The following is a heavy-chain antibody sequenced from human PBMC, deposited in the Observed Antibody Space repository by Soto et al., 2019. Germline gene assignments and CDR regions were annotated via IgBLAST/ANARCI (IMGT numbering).Heavy chain of an antibody. CDR3: PRRYCRGTSCVEFPHPNGMDV. D-gene: IGHD2-15*01. J-gene: IGHJ6*02. CDR2: IYRGGTI. CDR1: EFSVSAYY. Sequence: GVSLRHACTGSEFSVSAYYMTGVRQAPGKVMEWLSNIYRGGTIYYSDSVKGRFTISRDDSRNTLYLHMTNLRAHDTDVYHCPRRYCRGTSCVEFPHPNGMDVRGRGTTVTVSS. V-gene: IGHV3-53*01.